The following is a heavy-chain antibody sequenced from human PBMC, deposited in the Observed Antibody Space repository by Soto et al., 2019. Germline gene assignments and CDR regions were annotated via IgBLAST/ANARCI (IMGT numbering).Heavy chain of an antibody. Sequence: QVQLVQSGAEVKKPGASVKVSCKASGYTFISYDINWVRQATGQGLEWMGWMNPNTGYTGYAQKFQGRVTMTRNTTVNTANLELSSLRSDDPAVYFSASGDGYIFDYWGQGTLVPVSS. CDR1: GYTFISYD. D-gene: IGHD5-12*01. J-gene: IGHJ4*02. V-gene: IGHV1-8*01. CDR2: MNPNTGYT. CDR3: ASGDGYIFDY.